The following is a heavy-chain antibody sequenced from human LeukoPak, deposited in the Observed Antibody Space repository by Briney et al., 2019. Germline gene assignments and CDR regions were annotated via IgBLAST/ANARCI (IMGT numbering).Heavy chain of an antibody. CDR3: TKREGPMSGSYDYFDP. D-gene: IGHD1-26*01. J-gene: IGHJ5*02. CDR2: IHSNGYT. Sequence: SETLSLTCTVSGGSISGYYWIWIRQPPGQGLEWIAYIHSNGYTNYNPSLKSRVTISVDTSKNQFSLKVTSVTAADTAMYYCTKREGPMSGSYDYFDPWGQGTLVTVS. CDR1: GGSISGYY. V-gene: IGHV4-4*09.